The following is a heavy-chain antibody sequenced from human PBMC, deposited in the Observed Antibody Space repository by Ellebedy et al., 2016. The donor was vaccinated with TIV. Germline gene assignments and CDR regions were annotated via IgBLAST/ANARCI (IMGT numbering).Heavy chain of an antibody. CDR3: TSRASGRRDLGRVLYFDY. D-gene: IGHD1-26*01. CDR1: GVSINSSNW. Sequence: MPSETLSLTCAVSGVSINSSNWWSWVRPPPGKGLEWIGEIYHSGSTNYNPSLKSRVTISVDKSKNQFSLNLSSVTATDTAVYYCTSRASGRRDLGRVLYFDYWGQGTLVTVSS. V-gene: IGHV4-4*02. CDR2: IYHSGST. J-gene: IGHJ4*02.